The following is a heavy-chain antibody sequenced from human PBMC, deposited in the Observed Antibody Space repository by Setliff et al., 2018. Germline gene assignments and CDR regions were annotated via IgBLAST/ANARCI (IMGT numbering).Heavy chain of an antibody. CDR1: GYSFPSYG. CDR2: ISAYNGFI. Sequence: ASVKVSCKASGYSFPSYGISWVRQAPGQGLEWMGWISAYNGFIIYAQMFQGRVIMTTDTSTSTAYMELRNLRSDDTALYYCARAPLMVVAPWGQGTLVTVSS. J-gene: IGHJ4*02. D-gene: IGHD2-21*01. CDR3: ARAPLMVVAP. V-gene: IGHV1-18*01.